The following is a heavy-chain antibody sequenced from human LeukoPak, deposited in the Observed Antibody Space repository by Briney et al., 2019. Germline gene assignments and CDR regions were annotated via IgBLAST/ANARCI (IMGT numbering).Heavy chain of an antibody. Sequence: ASVKVSCKASGYTFTSYYMHWVRQAPGQGLEWMGIINPSGGSTSYAQKFQGRVTMTRDTSTSTVYMELSSLRSEDTAVYYCARDRSPRVSFVVEQMGYFDLWGRGTLVTVSS. V-gene: IGHV1-46*03. CDR1: GYTFTSYY. CDR3: ARDRSPRVSFVVEQMGYFDL. CDR2: INPSGGST. D-gene: IGHD2-2*01. J-gene: IGHJ2*01.